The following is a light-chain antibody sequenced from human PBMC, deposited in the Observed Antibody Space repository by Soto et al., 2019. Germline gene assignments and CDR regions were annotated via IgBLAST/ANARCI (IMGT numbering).Light chain of an antibody. CDR1: SSNIGAGHD. V-gene: IGLV1-40*01. J-gene: IGLJ1*01. Sequence: VLTQPPSVSGAPGQRVTISCTGSSSNIGAGHDVHWYQQLPGTAPKLLIYGNSNRPSGVPDRFSGSKSGTSASLAITGLQAEDEADYYCQSYDSILSGVFGTGTKVTVL. CDR3: QSYDSILSGV. CDR2: GNS.